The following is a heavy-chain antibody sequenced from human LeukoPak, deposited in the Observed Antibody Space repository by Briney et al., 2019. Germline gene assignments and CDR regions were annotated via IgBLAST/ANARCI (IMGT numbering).Heavy chain of an antibody. CDR2: IWYDGRKK. CDR1: GFTFRNYG. J-gene: IGHJ4*02. Sequence: GGSLRLSCEASGFTFRNYGMHWVRQAPGKGLEWVAVIWYDGRKKYHADYVEGRFTISRDNSKNTLYLEMNSLRVEDTAVYYCARYRSGTTDHWGQGTLVTVSS. D-gene: IGHD6-19*01. V-gene: IGHV3-33*01. CDR3: ARYRSGTTDH.